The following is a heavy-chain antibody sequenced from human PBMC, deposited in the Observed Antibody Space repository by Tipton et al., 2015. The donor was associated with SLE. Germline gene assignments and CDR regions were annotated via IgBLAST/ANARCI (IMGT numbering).Heavy chain of an antibody. J-gene: IGHJ5*02. V-gene: IGHV1-2*02. Sequence: QLVQSGPEVKTPGASVKVSCKVTGYIFTVYHIHWVRQAPGQGLEWMGSIDPNSGGTNYEQKFQGRVTMTRDTSIATAYMELRGLRSDDTAVYYCARDFGELVVADINWFDPWGQGTLVTVSS. CDR1: GYIFTVYH. D-gene: IGHD2-15*01. CDR2: IDPNSGGT. CDR3: ARDFGELVVADINWFDP.